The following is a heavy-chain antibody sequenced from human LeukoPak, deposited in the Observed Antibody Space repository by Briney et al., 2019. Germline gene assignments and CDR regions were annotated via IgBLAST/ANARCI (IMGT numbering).Heavy chain of an antibody. CDR1: GGSISSGGYY. J-gene: IGHJ3*02. D-gene: IGHD2-15*01. V-gene: IGHV4-31*03. CDR2: IYYSESK. CDR3: ARSYVDIVVVVATKAPGAFDI. Sequence: SETLSLTCTVSGGSISSGGYYWSWIRQHPGKGLEWIGYIYYSESKYYNPSLKSRLTISVDTSKNQFSLKLSSVTAADTALYYCARSYVDIVVVVATKAPGAFDIWGQGTMVTVSS.